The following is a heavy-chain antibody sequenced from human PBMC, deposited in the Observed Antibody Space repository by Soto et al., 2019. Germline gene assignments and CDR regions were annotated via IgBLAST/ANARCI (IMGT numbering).Heavy chain of an antibody. CDR3: AADLARLPDAFDI. CDR2: IIPILGIA. CDR1: GGTFSSYT. J-gene: IGHJ3*02. V-gene: IGHV1-69*02. Sequence: ASVKVSCKASGGTFSSYTISWVRQAPGQGLEWMGRIIPILGIANYAQKFQDRVTITADKSTSTAYTELSSLRSEDTAVYYCAADLARLPDAFDIWGQGTMVTVSS. D-gene: IGHD5-12*01.